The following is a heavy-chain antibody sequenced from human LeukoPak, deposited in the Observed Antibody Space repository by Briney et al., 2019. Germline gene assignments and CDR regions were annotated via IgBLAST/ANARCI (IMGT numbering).Heavy chain of an antibody. V-gene: IGHV1-18*01. CDR1: RYTFTSNG. CDR2: ISAYNGNT. J-gene: IGHJ6*02. Sequence: ASVKVSSKPSRYTFTSNGICWVRPAPGQGLEWMGWISAYNGNTNYAQKLQGRVTMTTDTSPSTAYMELRSLRSDDTAVYYCARDKPPKKFSGLYGVGYYYCMDVWGQGTTVTVSS. D-gene: IGHD6-19*01. CDR3: ARDKPPKKFSGLYGVGYYYCMDV.